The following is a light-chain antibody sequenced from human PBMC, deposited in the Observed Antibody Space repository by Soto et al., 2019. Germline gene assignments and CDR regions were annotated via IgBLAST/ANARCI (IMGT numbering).Light chain of an antibody. CDR1: SSDVGGYNY. CDR2: DVT. V-gene: IGLV2-11*01. CDR3: CSYAGGSSLI. J-gene: IGLJ2*01. Sequence: QSALTQPRSVSGSPGQSITISCTGTSSDVGGYNYVTWYQQHPVKAPKLMIYDVTKRPSGVPDRFSGSKSGNTASLTISGLQAEDEADYSCCSYAGGSSLIFGGGTKLTVL.